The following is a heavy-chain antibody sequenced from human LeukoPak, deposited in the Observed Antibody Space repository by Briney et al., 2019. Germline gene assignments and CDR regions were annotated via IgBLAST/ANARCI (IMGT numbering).Heavy chain of an antibody. V-gene: IGHV3-23*01. Sequence: GGSLRLSCAASEFDFSSHAMTWVRQAPGKGLEWVSAISISGSKTYYADSVKGRFAISRDNSKNTLYLQMNSLRAEDTAVYYCANEIRPNDYWGQGTQVTVSS. CDR2: ISISGSKT. J-gene: IGHJ4*02. CDR3: ANEIRPNDY. D-gene: IGHD4-17*01. CDR1: EFDFSSHA.